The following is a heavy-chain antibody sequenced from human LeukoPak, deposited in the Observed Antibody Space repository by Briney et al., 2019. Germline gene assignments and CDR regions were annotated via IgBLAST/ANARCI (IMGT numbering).Heavy chain of an antibody. J-gene: IGHJ4*02. D-gene: IGHD3-22*01. CDR1: GGSISSSSYY. CDR3: ARHRTYYYDSSGYGNFDF. CDR2: IYYSGST. Sequence: SETLSLTCTVSGGSISSSSYYWGWIRQPPGKELEWIGSIYYSGSTYYNPSLKSRVTISVDTSKNQFSLKLSSVTAADTAVYYCARHRTYYYDSSGYGNFDFWGQGTLVTVSS. V-gene: IGHV4-39*01.